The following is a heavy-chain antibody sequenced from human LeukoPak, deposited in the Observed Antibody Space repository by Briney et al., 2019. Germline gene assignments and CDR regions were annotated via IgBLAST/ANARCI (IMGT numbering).Heavy chain of an antibody. Sequence: PGGSLRLSCAAPGFTFTSYSMTWVPQAPGEGLEWGSGISNSGSSTYYADSVKGRFTISRDNSKNTLYLQLSSLRAEDTAVYYCANTMVRGSYNMDVWGQGTTVTVSS. CDR1: GFTFTSYS. CDR3: ANTMVRGSYNMDV. CDR2: ISNSGSST. J-gene: IGHJ6*02. D-gene: IGHD3-10*01. V-gene: IGHV3-23*05.